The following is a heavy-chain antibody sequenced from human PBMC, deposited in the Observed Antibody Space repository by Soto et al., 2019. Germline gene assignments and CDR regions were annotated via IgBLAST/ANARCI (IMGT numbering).Heavy chain of an antibody. J-gene: IGHJ4*02. CDR3: ARAYYDSSGYYQHTAFDY. CDR2: IIPIFGTA. V-gene: IGHV1-69*13. Sequence: GASVKVSCKASGGTFSSYAISWVRQAPGQGLEWMGGIIPIFGTANYAQKFQGRVTITADESTSTAYMELSSLRSEDTAVYYCARAYYDSSGYYQHTAFDYWGQGTLVTVSS. D-gene: IGHD3-22*01. CDR1: GGTFSSYA.